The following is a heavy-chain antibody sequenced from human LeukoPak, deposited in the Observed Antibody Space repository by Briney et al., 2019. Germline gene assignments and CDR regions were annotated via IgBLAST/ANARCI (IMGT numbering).Heavy chain of an antibody. CDR2: ISDGGSTM. CDR1: GFTFSRYS. V-gene: IGHV3-48*02. D-gene: IGHD3-10*01. J-gene: IGHJ4*02. Sequence: GGSLRLSCAASGFTFSRYSINWVRQAPGKGLEWISYISDGGSTMYYADSVKGRFTISRDNAKNALYLQVSSLRDEDTAVYYCARGEYDWGQGTLVTVSS. CDR3: ARGEYD.